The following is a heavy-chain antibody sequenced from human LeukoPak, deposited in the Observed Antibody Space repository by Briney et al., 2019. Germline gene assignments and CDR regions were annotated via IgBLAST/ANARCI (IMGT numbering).Heavy chain of an antibody. V-gene: IGHV3-48*03. D-gene: IGHD1-26*01. Sequence: GGSLRLSCAASGFTFSSYEMNWVRQAPGKGLEWVSYISSSGSTIYYADSVKGRFTISRDNAKNSLYLQMNSLRVDDTALYHCARKGLGGELGGFDSWGQGTLLTVSS. CDR3: ARKGLGGELGGFDS. CDR1: GFTFSSYE. CDR2: ISSSGSTI. J-gene: IGHJ4*02.